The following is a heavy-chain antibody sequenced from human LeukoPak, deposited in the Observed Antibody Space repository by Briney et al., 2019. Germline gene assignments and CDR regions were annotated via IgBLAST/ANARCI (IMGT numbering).Heavy chain of an antibody. V-gene: IGHV4-34*01. D-gene: IGHD6-13*01. CDR1: GGSFSGYY. CDR2: INHSGGT. Sequence: SETLSLTCAVYGGSFSGYYWSWIRQPPGKGLEWIGEINHSGGTNYNPSLKSRVTISVDTSKNQFSLKLSSVTAADTAVYYCARFDNTAAGCDYWGQGTLVTVSS. J-gene: IGHJ4*02. CDR3: ARFDNTAAGCDY.